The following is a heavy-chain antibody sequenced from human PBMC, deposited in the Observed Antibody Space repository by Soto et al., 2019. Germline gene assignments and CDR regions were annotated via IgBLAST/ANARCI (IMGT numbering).Heavy chain of an antibody. CDR3: ARRGRDSGYDLFDY. CDR1: GGSISSGGYY. CDR2: IYYSGST. J-gene: IGHJ4*02. V-gene: IGHV4-31*03. Sequence: QVQLQESGPGLVKPSQTLSLTCTVSGGSISSGGYYWSWIRQHPGKGLEWIGYIYYSGSTYYNPSLKSRVTISVDTSKNQCSLKLSSVTAADTAVYYCARRGRDSGYDLFDYWGQGTLVTVSS. D-gene: IGHD5-12*01.